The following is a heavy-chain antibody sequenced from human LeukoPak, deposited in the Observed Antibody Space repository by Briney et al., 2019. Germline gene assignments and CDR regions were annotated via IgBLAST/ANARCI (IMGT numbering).Heavy chain of an antibody. J-gene: IGHJ5*02. V-gene: IGHV5-51*01. CDR2: IYPGDSDT. D-gene: IGHD6-19*01. CDR3: ARVRHLSSGWYGGSWFDP. Sequence: GESLKISCKGSGYSFTSYWIGWVRQMPGKGLEWMGIIYPGDSDTRYSPSFQGQVTISADKSISTAYLQWSSLKASDTAMYYCARVRHLSSGWYGGSWFDPWGQGTLVTVSS. CDR1: GYSFTSYW.